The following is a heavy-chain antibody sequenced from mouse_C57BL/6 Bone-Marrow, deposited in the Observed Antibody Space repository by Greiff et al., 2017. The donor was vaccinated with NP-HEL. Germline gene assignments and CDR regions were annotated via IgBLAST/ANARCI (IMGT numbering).Heavy chain of an antibody. CDR1: GFTFSDYY. J-gene: IGHJ4*01. CDR2: ISNGGGST. D-gene: IGHD1-1*01. V-gene: IGHV5-12*01. CDR3: ARRGYGSSYDAMDY. Sequence: EVQLVESGGGLVQPGGSLKLSCAASGFTFSDYYMYWVRQTPEKRLEWVAYISNGGGSTYYPDTVKGRFTISRDNAKNTLYLQMSRLKSEDTAMYYCARRGYGSSYDAMDYWGQGTSVTVSS.